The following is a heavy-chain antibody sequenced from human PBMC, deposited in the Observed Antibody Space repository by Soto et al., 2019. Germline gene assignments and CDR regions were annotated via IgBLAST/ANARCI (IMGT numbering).Heavy chain of an antibody. J-gene: IGHJ6*02. Sequence: GGSLRLSCAASGFTFSSYAMSWVRQAPGKGLEWVSAISGSGGSTYYADSVKGRFTISRDNSKNTLYLQMNSLRAEDTAVYYCAKGHYDFWSGYYPPRDYYYGMDVWGQGTTVTVSS. CDR1: GFTFSSYA. D-gene: IGHD3-3*01. CDR3: AKGHYDFWSGYYPPRDYYYGMDV. CDR2: ISGSGGST. V-gene: IGHV3-23*01.